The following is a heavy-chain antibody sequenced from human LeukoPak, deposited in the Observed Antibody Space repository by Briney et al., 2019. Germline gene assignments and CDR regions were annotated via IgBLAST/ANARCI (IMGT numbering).Heavy chain of an antibody. D-gene: IGHD3-22*01. CDR1: GFTFSSYA. J-gene: IGHJ4*02. CDR2: ASGSGDNT. CDR3: AKGSYYDSSGSFYFDY. V-gene: IGHV3-23*01. Sequence: GGSLRLSCAASGFTFSSYAMSWVRQAPGKGLEWVSSASGSGDNTYYADSVKGRFTISRDNSKNTLYVQVNSLGTEDTAAYYCAKGSYYDSSGSFYFDYWGQGTLVTVSS.